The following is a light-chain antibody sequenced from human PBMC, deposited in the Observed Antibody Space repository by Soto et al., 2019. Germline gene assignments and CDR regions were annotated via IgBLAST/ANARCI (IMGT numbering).Light chain of an antibody. CDR1: QSVSSS. CDR3: QQYNNWPLA. Sequence: EIVMTQSPATLSVSPGERATLSCRASQSVSSSLAWYQQKPGQAPRLLIYGASTRATDIPARFSGSGSGTEFTLTISSLQSEDFAVYYCQQYNNWPLAFGQGTKVEFK. CDR2: GAS. J-gene: IGKJ1*01. V-gene: IGKV3-15*01.